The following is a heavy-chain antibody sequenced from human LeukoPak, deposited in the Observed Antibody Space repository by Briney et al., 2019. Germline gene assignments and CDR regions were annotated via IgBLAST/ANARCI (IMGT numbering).Heavy chain of an antibody. CDR1: GASFSGYY. D-gene: IGHD1-1*01. CDR3: ARHPLRQWVTTEIDY. CDR2: INHSGST. V-gene: IGHV4-34*01. Sequence: SETLSLTCAVHGASFSGYYWSWIRQPPGKGLEWIGEINHSGSTSYNPSLKSRVTISVDTSKNQFSLKLSSVTAADTAVYYCARHPLRQWVTTEIDYWGQGTLVTVSS. J-gene: IGHJ4*02.